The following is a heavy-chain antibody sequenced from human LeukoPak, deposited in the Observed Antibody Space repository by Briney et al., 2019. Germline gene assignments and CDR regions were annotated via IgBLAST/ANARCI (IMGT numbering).Heavy chain of an antibody. CDR1: GFTFSDYY. CDR3: ARDFLTGGFDP. V-gene: IGHV3-11*01. J-gene: IGHJ5*02. CDR2: INSSGSTI. D-gene: IGHD1-14*01. Sequence: GGSLRLSCAASGFTFSDYYMSWVRQAPGEGVGWVSYINSSGSTIYYADSVKGRFTISRDNAKNSLYLQMNSLRAEDTAVYYCARDFLTGGFDPWGQGTLVTVYS.